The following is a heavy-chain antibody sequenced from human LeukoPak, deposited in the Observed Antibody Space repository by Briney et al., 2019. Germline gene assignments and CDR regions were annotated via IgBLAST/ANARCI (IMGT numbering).Heavy chain of an antibody. Sequence: GGSLRLSCAASGFTFSSYSMNWVRQAPGKGLEWVSSISSSSYIYYADSVKGRFTISRDNAKNSLYLQMNSLRAEDTAVYYCARGETTADFDYWSQGTLVTVSS. V-gene: IGHV3-21*01. CDR1: GFTFSSYS. CDR3: ARGETTADFDY. J-gene: IGHJ4*02. CDR2: ISSSSYI. D-gene: IGHD4-17*01.